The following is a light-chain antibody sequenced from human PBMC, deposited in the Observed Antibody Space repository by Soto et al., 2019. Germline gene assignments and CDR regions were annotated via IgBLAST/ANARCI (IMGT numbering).Light chain of an antibody. J-gene: IGLJ1*01. Sequence: QSALTQPASVSGTPGQSITISCTGSNSDVGIYDFVSWYQHHPGRAPKLIVSEVSHRPSGVSNRFSGSKSGNTASLTISGLQSEDEADYYCISYTISSALVFGTGTKLTVL. CDR1: NSDVGIYDF. CDR3: ISYTISSALV. V-gene: IGLV2-14*01. CDR2: EVS.